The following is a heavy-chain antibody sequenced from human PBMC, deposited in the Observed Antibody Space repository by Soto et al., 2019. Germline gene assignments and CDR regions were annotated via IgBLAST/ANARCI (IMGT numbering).Heavy chain of an antibody. V-gene: IGHV3-64*04. J-gene: IGHJ6*02. CDR3: ARGYDFWSGYYYPYGMDV. CDR1: GFTFSNCA. Sequence: PGGSLRLSCSASGFTFSNCAMHWVRQAPGNGLEYVSAISGNGGSTYYADSVKGRFTISRDNSKNTLYLQMNSLGAEDTAVYYCARGYDFWSGYYYPYGMDVWGQGTTVTVSS. D-gene: IGHD3-3*01. CDR2: ISGNGGST.